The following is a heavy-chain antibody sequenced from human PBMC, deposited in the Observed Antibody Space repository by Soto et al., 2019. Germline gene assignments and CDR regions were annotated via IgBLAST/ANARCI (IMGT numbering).Heavy chain of an antibody. CDR1: GFTFSSYA. CDR2: ISGSGGST. D-gene: IGHD3-10*01. J-gene: IGHJ4*02. CDR3: AKDLLLWFGELSTHHFDY. Sequence: AGGSLRLSCAASGFTFSSYAMSWVRQAPGKGLEWVSAISGSGGSTYYADSVKGRFTISRDNSKNTLYLQMNSLRAEDTAVYYFAKDLLLWFGELSTHHFDYWGQVTQVTVSS. V-gene: IGHV3-23*01.